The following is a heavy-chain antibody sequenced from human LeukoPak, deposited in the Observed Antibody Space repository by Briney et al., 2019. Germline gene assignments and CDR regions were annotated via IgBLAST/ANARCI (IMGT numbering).Heavy chain of an antibody. CDR2: IYYSGGT. V-gene: IGHV4-59*01. CDR3: ARSSGYYFFDY. CDR1: GGSISSYY. J-gene: IGHJ4*02. Sequence: PSETLSLTCTVSGGSISSYYWSWIRQPPGKGLERIGYIYYSGGTNYNPSLKSRVTISVDTSKNQFSLKLSSVTAADTAVYYCARSSGYYFFDYWGQGTLVTVSS. D-gene: IGHD3-22*01.